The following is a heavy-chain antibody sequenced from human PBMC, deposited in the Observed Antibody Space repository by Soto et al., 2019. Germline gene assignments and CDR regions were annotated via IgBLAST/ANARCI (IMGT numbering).Heavy chain of an antibody. CDR2: IRNKANNYAT. J-gene: IGHJ2*01. CDR1: GFTFSGSA. Sequence: EVQLVESGGGLVQPGGSLKLSCAASGFTFSGSAMHWVRQASGKGLEWVGRIRNKANNYATAYAASVKGRFTISRDDSKNAAYLQMNSLKTEDTAVYSCASSAVAVADYYLDLWGRGTLVTVSS. V-gene: IGHV3-73*02. D-gene: IGHD6-19*01. CDR3: ASSAVAVADYYLDL.